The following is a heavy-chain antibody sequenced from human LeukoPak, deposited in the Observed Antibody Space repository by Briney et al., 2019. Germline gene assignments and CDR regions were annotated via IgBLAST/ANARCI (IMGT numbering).Heavy chain of an antibody. Sequence: ASVKVSCKVSGYTLTELSMHWVRQAPGKGLEWMGGFDPEDGVTIYAQKFQGRVTMTEDTSTDTAYMELSSLRSEDTAVYYCATDQWELLRRRAFDIWGQGRMVTVSS. CDR1: GYTLTELS. D-gene: IGHD1-26*01. CDR2: FDPEDGVT. V-gene: IGHV1-24*01. J-gene: IGHJ3*02. CDR3: ATDQWELLRRRAFDI.